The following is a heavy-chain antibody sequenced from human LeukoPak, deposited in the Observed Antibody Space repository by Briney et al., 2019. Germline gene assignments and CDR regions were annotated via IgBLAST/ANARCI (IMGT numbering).Heavy chain of an antibody. CDR3: AGPRFGNLLFDY. J-gene: IGHJ4*02. Sequence: PGGSLRLSCAASGFTFSSYAMDWVRQPPGEGLEWVSTIDESGGSTWYADSVKGRFTISRDISKNTLYLQMNSLRAEDTAVYYCAGPRFGNLLFDYWGQGTLVSVSS. D-gene: IGHD3-10*01. CDR1: GFTFSSYA. V-gene: IGHV3-23*01. CDR2: IDESGGST.